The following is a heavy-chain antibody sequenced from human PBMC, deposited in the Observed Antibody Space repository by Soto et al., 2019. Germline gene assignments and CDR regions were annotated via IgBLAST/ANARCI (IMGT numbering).Heavy chain of an antibody. CDR3: AREVVVVPAAMWSGGYYYYYMDV. Sequence: ASVKVSCKASGYTFTSYGISWVRQAPGQGLEWMGWISAYNGNTNYAQKLQGRVTMTTDTSTSTAYMELRSLRSDDTAVYYCAREVVVVPAAMWSGGYYYYYMDVWGTGTTVTVSS. CDR2: ISAYNGNT. J-gene: IGHJ6*03. CDR1: GYTFTSYG. V-gene: IGHV1-18*01. D-gene: IGHD2-2*01.